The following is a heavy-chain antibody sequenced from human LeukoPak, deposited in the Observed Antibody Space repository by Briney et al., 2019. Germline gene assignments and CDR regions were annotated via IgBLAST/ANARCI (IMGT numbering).Heavy chain of an antibody. CDR1: GGSISNYY. J-gene: IGHJ6*03. V-gene: IGHV4-59*08. D-gene: IGHD3-9*01. CDR2: IYYSGST. CDR3: ARIDWNYFCMDV. Sequence: SETLSLTCTVSGGSISNYYWSWIRQPPGKGLEWIGYIYYSGSTYYNPSLKSRVTISVDTSKNHFSLKLSSVTAADTAVYYCARIDWNYFCMDVWGKGTTVTVSS.